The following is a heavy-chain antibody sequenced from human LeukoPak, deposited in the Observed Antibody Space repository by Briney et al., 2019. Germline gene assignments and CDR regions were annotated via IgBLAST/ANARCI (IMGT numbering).Heavy chain of an antibody. CDR3: ARGFDGLRLKGQYFDY. V-gene: IGHV1-46*01. Sequence: ASGKVSCKASGYTFTSYSMHWVRQAPGQGLEWMGIINPSGGSTSYAQKFQGRVTMTRDTSTSTVYMEVTSLRSEDTAVYYCARGFDGLRLKGQYFDYWGQGTLVTVSS. CDR1: GYTFTSYS. CDR2: INPSGGST. J-gene: IGHJ4*02. D-gene: IGHD5/OR15-5a*01.